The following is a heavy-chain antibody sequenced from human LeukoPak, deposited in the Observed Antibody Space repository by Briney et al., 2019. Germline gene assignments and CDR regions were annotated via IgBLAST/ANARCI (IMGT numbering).Heavy chain of an antibody. CDR2: IYDSGST. CDR3: ARRAGYYYGMDV. Sequence: SETLSLTCTVSGGSISSYYWSWIRQPPGKGLEWIGYIYDSGSTNCNPSLKSRVTISVDTSKSQFSLRLSSVTAADTAVYYCARRAGYYYGMDVWGQGTTVTVSS. V-gene: IGHV4-59*08. CDR1: GGSISSYY. J-gene: IGHJ6*02.